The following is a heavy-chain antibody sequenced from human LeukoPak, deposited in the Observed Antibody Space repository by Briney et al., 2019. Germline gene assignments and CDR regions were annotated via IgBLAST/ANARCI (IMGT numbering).Heavy chain of an antibody. CDR1: GYTFTSYG. Sequence: GASVTVSCKASGYTFTSYGISWVRQAPGQGLEGMGWISAYNGNTNYAQKLQGRVTMTTDTSTSTAYMEMRSLRSDDTAVYYCARGGIQLWLRINDYWGQGTLVTVSS. CDR3: ARGGIQLWLRINDY. D-gene: IGHD5-18*01. J-gene: IGHJ4*02. CDR2: ISAYNGNT. V-gene: IGHV1-18*04.